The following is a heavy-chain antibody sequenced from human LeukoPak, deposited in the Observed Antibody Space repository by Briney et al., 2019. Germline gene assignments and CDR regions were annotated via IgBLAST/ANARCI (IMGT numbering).Heavy chain of an antibody. CDR3: ARDIGPPMVRGVGGDS. Sequence: PSETLSLTCTVSGGSISSYYWSWIRQPPGKGLEWIGYIYYSGSTNYNPSLKSRVTISVDTSKNQFSLKLSSVTAADTAVYYCARDIGPPMVRGVGGDSWGQGTLVTVSS. CDR1: GGSISSYY. D-gene: IGHD3-10*01. J-gene: IGHJ4*02. V-gene: IGHV4-59*01. CDR2: IYYSGST.